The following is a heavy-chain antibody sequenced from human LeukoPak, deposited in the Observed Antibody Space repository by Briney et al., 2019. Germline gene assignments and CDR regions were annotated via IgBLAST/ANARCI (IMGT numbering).Heavy chain of an antibody. Sequence: SETLSLTCTVSGGSISSYYWGWIRQPPGKGLEWIGYIYYSGSTNYSPSLKSRVTISVDTSKNQFSLNLSSVTAADTAVYFCAGFTAQVDYYYMDVWGKGTTVTVSS. D-gene: IGHD2-21*02. CDR1: GGSISSYY. CDR3: AGFTAQVDYYYMDV. V-gene: IGHV4-59*01. CDR2: IYYSGST. J-gene: IGHJ6*03.